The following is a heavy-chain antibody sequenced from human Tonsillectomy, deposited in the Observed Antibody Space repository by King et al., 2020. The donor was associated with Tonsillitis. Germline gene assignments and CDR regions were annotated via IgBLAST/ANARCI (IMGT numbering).Heavy chain of an antibody. D-gene: IGHD5-12*01. CDR2: ISYDGSNK. J-gene: IGHJ6*02. Sequence: VQLVESGGGVVQPGRSLRLSCAASGFTFSSYGMHWVRQAPGKGLEWVAVISYDGSNKYYADSVKGRFTISRDNSKNTLYLQMNSLRAEDTAVYYCAKETLVAVGKSYYYYGMDVWGQGTTVTVSS. CDR3: AKETLVAVGKSYYYYGMDV. V-gene: IGHV3-30*18. CDR1: GFTFSSYG.